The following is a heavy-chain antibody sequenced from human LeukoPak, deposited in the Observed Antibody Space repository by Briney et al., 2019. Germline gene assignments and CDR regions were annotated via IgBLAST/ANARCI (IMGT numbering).Heavy chain of an antibody. CDR3: ARDADYFDP. Sequence: SETLSLTCAVSGNSISSAYYWGWIRQPPGKGLEWIGRIYHSGGTFYNPSLKRRVSIQVVSSKNGVSLNLNPVNAADTAVYLCARDADYFDPWGQGTLVIVSS. CDR2: IYHSGGT. J-gene: IGHJ5*02. V-gene: IGHV4-38-2*02. CDR1: GNSISSAYY. D-gene: IGHD4-11*01.